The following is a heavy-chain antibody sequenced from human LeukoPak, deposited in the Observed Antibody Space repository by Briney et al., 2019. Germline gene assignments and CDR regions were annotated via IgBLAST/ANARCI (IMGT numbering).Heavy chain of an antibody. V-gene: IGHV7-4-1*02. Sequence: PRASVTVSCKPSGYTFTDYAINWVRQAPGQGLEYMGWVNTNTGNPTYAQGFTGRFVFSSDSSVNTAYLQITSLKADDSAIYFCASCNDSSGYFAYWGQGTLVTVSS. CDR2: VNTNTGNP. CDR1: GYTFTDYA. D-gene: IGHD3-22*01. CDR3: ASCNDSSGYFAY. J-gene: IGHJ4*02.